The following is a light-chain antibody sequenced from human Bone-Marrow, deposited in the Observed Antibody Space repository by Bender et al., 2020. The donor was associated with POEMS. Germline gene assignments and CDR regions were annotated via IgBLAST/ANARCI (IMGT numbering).Light chain of an antibody. Sequence: QSALTQPASMSGSPGQSITISCTGTSSDVGAYNYVSWYQQHPGKAPKLMIYDVRNRPSGVSNRFSGSKSGNTASLTISWLQAEDEADYYCSSYTTSRGVVFGGGTKLTVL. V-gene: IGLV2-14*03. CDR3: SSYTTSRGVV. CDR2: DVR. CDR1: SSDVGAYNY. J-gene: IGLJ2*01.